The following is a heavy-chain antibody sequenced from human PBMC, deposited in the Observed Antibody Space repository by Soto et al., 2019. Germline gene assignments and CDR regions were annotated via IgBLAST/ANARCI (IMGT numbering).Heavy chain of an antibody. Sequence: KELEEIGEINHSGSTNYNPSLKSRVTISVDKSKKMFSLRLSSVTAVDTAVYYCAREFFFFCQAEDGIRYLGTVSAVLLNRSSDL. V-gene: IGHV4-34*13. J-gene: IGHJ2*01. CDR2: INHSGST. D-gene: IGHD3-9*01. CDR3: AREFFFFCQAEDGIRYLGTVSAVLLNRSSDL.